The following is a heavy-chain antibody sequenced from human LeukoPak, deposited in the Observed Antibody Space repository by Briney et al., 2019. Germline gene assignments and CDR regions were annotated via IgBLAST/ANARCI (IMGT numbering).Heavy chain of an antibody. D-gene: IGHD5-24*01. J-gene: IGHJ3*02. Sequence: SVKVSCKASGGTFSSYAINWVRQAPGQGLEWMGGIIATFDTANYAQKFQGRVTITADESTSTAYMELSSLRSEDTAVYYCARDRRGGYNYGDAFDNWGQGTMVTVSS. V-gene: IGHV1-69*13. CDR2: IIATFDTA. CDR3: ARDRRGGYNYGDAFDN. CDR1: GGTFSSYA.